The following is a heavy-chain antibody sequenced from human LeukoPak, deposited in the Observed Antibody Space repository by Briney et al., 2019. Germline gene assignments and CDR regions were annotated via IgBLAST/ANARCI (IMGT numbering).Heavy chain of an antibody. D-gene: IGHD2-15*01. J-gene: IGHJ4*02. CDR3: ARLVGGSPDS. CDR1: GDSVSSNSAA. Sequence: SQTLSLTCAISGDSVSSNSAAWNWIRQSPPRGLEWLGRTYYRSKWHNDYAVSVKSRITINPDISKNQFSLHLNSVSPEDPAAYHCARLVGGSPDSWGQGTLVTVSS. V-gene: IGHV6-1*01. CDR2: TYYRSKWHN.